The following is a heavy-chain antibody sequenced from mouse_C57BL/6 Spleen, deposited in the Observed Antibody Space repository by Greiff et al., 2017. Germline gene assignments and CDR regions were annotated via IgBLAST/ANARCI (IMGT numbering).Heavy chain of an antibody. CDR2: INPYNGDT. CDR3: ATAHITTEGFAY. J-gene: IGHJ3*01. Sequence: VQLQQSGPELVKPGDSVKISCKASGYSFTGYFMNWVMQSHGKSLEWIGRINPYNGDTFYNQKFKGKATLTVDKSSSTAHMELRSLTSEDSAVYYCATAHITTEGFAYWGQGTLVTVSA. V-gene: IGHV1-20*01. D-gene: IGHD1-1*01. CDR1: GYSFTGYF.